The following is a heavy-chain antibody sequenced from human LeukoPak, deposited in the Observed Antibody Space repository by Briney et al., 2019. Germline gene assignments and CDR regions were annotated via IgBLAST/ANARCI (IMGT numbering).Heavy chain of an antibody. CDR3: ASRTSYYYDSSGSVAAAFDI. CDR1: GGTFSSYA. V-gene: IGHV1-69*05. Sequence: ASEKVSRKASGGTFSSYAISWVRQAPGQGLEWMGGIIPILGTANYAQKFQGRVTITTDESTSTAYMELSSLRSEDTAVYYCASRTSYYYDSSGSVAAAFDIWGQGTMVTVSS. D-gene: IGHD3-22*01. J-gene: IGHJ3*02. CDR2: IIPILGTA.